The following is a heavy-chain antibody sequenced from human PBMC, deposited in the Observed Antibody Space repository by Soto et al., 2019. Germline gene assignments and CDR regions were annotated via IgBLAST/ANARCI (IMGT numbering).Heavy chain of an antibody. Sequence: QVQLVQSGAEVKKPGASVRISCRTSGYTFTSYAITWLRHAPGQMLEWMGWINGGNGDTKYSQKFQDRLSITRDTSATTVSLGLSSLTSEDTAIYYCARGPLSLYSADFRWGQGTLVTVSS. V-gene: IGHV1-3*01. D-gene: IGHD1-26*01. CDR2: INGGNGDT. CDR1: GYTFTSYA. J-gene: IGHJ4*02. CDR3: ARGPLSLYSADFR.